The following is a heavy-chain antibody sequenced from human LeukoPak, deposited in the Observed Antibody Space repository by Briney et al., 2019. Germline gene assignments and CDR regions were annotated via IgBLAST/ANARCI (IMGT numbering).Heavy chain of an antibody. V-gene: IGHV3-23*01. CDR1: GFTFSSSA. Sequence: RGGSLRLSCAASGFTFSSSAMSWVRQAPGKGLEWVSSISGSGGSTYYADSVKGRFTISRDNSKNTLYLQMNSLRAEDTAVYYCARALYDSSGYYFDYWGQGTLVTVSS. CDR2: ISGSGGST. D-gene: IGHD3-22*01. J-gene: IGHJ4*02. CDR3: ARALYDSSGYYFDY.